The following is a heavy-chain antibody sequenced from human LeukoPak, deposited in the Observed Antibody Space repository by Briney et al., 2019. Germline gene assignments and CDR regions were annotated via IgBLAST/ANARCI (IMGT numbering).Heavy chain of an antibody. CDR3: AKDPSFRPGYFDY. Sequence: GGSLRLSCAASGFTFSSYGMHWVRQAPDKGPEWVAFIRYDGSNKYYADSVKGRFTISRDNSKNTLYLQMNSLRAEDTAVYYCAKDPSFRPGYFDYWGQGTLVTVSS. CDR1: GFTFSSYG. V-gene: IGHV3-30*02. CDR2: IRYDGSNK. J-gene: IGHJ4*02.